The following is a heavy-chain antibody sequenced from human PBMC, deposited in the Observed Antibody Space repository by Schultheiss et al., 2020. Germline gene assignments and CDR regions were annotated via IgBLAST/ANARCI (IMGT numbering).Heavy chain of an antibody. D-gene: IGHD4-17*01. CDR1: GFTFSSYE. Sequence: GGSLRLSCAASGFTFSSYEMNWVRQAPGKGLEWVSYISSSGSTIYYADSVKGRFTISRDNAKNSLYLQMNSLRAEDTAVYYCAKGDHATVIFLSSIDPWGQGTLVTVSS. V-gene: IGHV3-48*03. CDR2: ISSSGSTI. J-gene: IGHJ5*02. CDR3: AKGDHATVIFLSSIDP.